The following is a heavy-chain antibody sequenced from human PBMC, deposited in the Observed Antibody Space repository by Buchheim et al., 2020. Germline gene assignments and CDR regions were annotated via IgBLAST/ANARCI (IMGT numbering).Heavy chain of an antibody. CDR1: GFSFSGYA. J-gene: IGHJ4*02. CDR3: AKGSRGYTNYYFDY. V-gene: IGHV3-23*04. D-gene: IGHD4-11*01. Sequence: EVQLVDSGGGLVQPGESLRLPCAASGFSFSGYAMSWVRQAPGKGLEWVSSISGSGATTFNADSVKGRVTISRDNSKNMLYLQMNSLRAEDTAVYFCAKGSRGYTNYYFDYWGQGTL. CDR2: ISGSGATT.